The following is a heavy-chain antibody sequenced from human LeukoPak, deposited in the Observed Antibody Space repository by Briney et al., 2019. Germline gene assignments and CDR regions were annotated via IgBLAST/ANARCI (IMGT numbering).Heavy chain of an antibody. V-gene: IGHV3-33*01. CDR2: TWYDGSKK. Sequence: GGSLRLSCAASGFTFSSYGMHWVRQAPGKGLEWVAVTWYDGSKKYYADPVKGRFTISRDNSKNTLYLQMNSLRAEDTAMYYCARGTSGIAAAGCFDYWGQGTLVTVSS. J-gene: IGHJ4*02. CDR3: ARGTSGIAAAGCFDY. D-gene: IGHD6-13*01. CDR1: GFTFSSYG.